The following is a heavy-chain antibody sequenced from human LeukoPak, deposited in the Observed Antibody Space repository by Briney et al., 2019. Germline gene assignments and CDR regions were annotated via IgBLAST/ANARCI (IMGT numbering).Heavy chain of an antibody. CDR1: GGSISSSSYY. D-gene: IGHD1-26*01. V-gene: IGHV4-39*01. Sequence: SETLSLTCTVSGGSISSSSYYWGWIRQPPGKGLEWIGSIYHSGSTYYNPSLKSRVTISVDTSKNQFSLKLSSVTAADTAVYYCARRSSGEGYYYYMDVWGKGTTVTVSS. CDR2: IYHSGST. J-gene: IGHJ6*03. CDR3: ARRSSGEGYYYYMDV.